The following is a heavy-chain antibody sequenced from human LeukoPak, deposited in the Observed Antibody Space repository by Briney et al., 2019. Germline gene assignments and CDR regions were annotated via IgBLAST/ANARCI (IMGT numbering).Heavy chain of an antibody. J-gene: IGHJ4*02. CDR1: GFTFSSYW. CDR2: VKQDGSAK. Sequence: PGGSLRLSCAASGFTFSSYWMSWVRQAPGKGLEWVANVKQDGSAKYYVDSVKGRFTISRDNAKNSLYLQMSSLRAEDTAVYYCARIRQRGTKYYFDYWGQGTLVTVSS. CDR3: ARIRQRGTKYYFDY. V-gene: IGHV3-7*01. D-gene: IGHD1-7*01.